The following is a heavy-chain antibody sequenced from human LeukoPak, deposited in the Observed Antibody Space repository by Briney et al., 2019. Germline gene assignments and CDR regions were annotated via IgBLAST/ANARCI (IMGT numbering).Heavy chain of an antibody. D-gene: IGHD6-13*01. Sequence: GASVKVSCKASGYTFTSYAMNWVRQAPGQGLEWMGWINTNTGNPTYAQGFTGRFVFSLDTSVSTAYLQISSLKAEDTAVYYCARDLAAATNYYYYYYMDVWGKGTTVTVSS. V-gene: IGHV7-4-1*02. CDR2: INTNTGNP. CDR1: GYTFTSYA. J-gene: IGHJ6*03. CDR3: ARDLAAATNYYYYYYMDV.